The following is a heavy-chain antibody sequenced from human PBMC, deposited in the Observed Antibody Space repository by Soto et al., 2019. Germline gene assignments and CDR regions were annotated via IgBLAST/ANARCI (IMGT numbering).Heavy chain of an antibody. CDR1: GYTLTGYY. V-gene: IGHV1-46*01. Sequence: ASVKVSCKASGYTLTGYYMHWVRQAPGQGLEWMGIINPSGGSTSYAQKFQGRVTMTRDTSTSTVYMELSSLRSEDTAVYYCARAHSYVIVGYYYYDMDVWGQVPTVTVSS. CDR2: INPSGGST. J-gene: IGHJ6*02. CDR3: ARAHSYVIVGYYYYDMDV. D-gene: IGHD3-16*02.